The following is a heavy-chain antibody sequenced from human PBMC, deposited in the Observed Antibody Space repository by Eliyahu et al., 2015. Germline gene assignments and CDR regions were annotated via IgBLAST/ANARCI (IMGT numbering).Heavy chain of an antibody. CDR3: ARDHDYSGNYLED. Sequence: QVRLVESGGGVVQPGRSLXLSCSASGFTFSDSAMPWVRQAPGKWLEWVAIIWYDGSNXYYADSVKGRFTISRXNSKNTVSLQMNSLRGEDTAIYYCARDHDYSGNYLEDWGQGTLVAVSS. J-gene: IGHJ4*02. CDR1: GFTFSDSA. D-gene: IGHD4-23*01. CDR2: IWYDGSNX. V-gene: IGHV3-33*08.